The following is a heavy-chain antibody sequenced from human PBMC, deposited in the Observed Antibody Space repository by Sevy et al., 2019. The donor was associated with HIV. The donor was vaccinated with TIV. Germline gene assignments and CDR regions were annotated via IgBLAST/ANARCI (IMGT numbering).Heavy chain of an antibody. CDR3: LIHEWNFEGS. V-gene: IGHV4-38-2*01. J-gene: IGHJ1*01. CDR1: GYSITNGYW. CDR2: VYHNGAM. Sequence: SETLSLTCAVSGYSITNGYWWAWIRQAPGKGLEWIGGVYHNGAMQYNPSLESRVTISRDTSQNHVFLRLRSVTAADTAVYYCLIHEWNFEGSWGQGIMVTVSS. D-gene: IGHD1-7*01.